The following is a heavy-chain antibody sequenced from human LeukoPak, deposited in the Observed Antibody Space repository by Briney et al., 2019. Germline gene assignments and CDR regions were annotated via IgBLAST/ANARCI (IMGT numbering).Heavy chain of an antibody. D-gene: IGHD2-15*01. J-gene: IGHJ4*02. V-gene: IGHV3-33*01. CDR3: ARDWCGGGSCYYFDH. Sequence: GGSLRLSCAASKFTFTDYGMHWVRQPPGKGLEWVALIWYDGSGKYYADSVKGRFTISRDNSKNTLYLQMNSLRAEDTAVYYCARDWCGGGSCYYFDHWGQGTLVTVSS. CDR1: KFTFTDYG. CDR2: IWYDGSGK.